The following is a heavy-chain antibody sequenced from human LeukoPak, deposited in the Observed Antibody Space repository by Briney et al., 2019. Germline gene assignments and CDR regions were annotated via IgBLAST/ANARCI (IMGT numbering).Heavy chain of an antibody. J-gene: IGHJ5*02. Sequence: KTSETLSLTCTVSGNSISSGYYWGWIRQPPGKGLGRIGSIYHSGSTYYNPSLKSRVTISVDTSKNPFSLKMSSVTAADTAVYYCARVKVVTREWDWFDPWGQGTLVTVSS. D-gene: IGHD4-23*01. CDR2: IYHSGST. CDR3: ARVKVVTREWDWFDP. CDR1: GNSISSGYY. V-gene: IGHV4-38-2*02.